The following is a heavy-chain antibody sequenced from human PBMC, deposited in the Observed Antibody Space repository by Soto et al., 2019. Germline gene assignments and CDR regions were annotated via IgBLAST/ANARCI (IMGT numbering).Heavy chain of an antibody. J-gene: IGHJ3*02. CDR3: ARGYYYDSSGSEDDAFDI. CDR1: GGTFSSYA. Sequence: QVQLVQSGAEVKKPGSSVKVSCTASGGTFSSYAISWLRQAPGQGLEWMGGIIPSFRTTNYAQQFQGRVTITADKSTSTAYMELGSLRSEDTAVYYCARGYYYDSSGSEDDAFDIWGQGTMVIVSS. V-gene: IGHV1-69*06. D-gene: IGHD3-22*01. CDR2: IIPSFRTT.